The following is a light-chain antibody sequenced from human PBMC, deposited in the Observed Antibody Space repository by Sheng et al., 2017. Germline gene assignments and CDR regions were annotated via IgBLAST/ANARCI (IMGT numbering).Light chain of an antibody. V-gene: IGKV3D-20*02. Sequence: EIVLTQSPATLSLSPGERATLSCRASQTISSTYLAWCQQKPGQAPRLLIYGASSRATGIPDRFSASGSGTDFTLTISSLEPEDFAVYYCQQRSSWPMAFGGGTKVEIK. CDR2: GAS. J-gene: IGKJ4*01. CDR1: QTISSTY. CDR3: QQRSSWPMA.